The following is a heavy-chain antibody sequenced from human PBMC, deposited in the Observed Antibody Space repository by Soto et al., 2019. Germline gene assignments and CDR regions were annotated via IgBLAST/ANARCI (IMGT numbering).Heavy chain of an antibody. CDR3: ARARYYGDYPDAFDI. CDR1: GFTVSSNY. Sequence: GGSLRLSCAASGFTVSSNYMSWVRQAPGKGLEWVSVIYSGGSTYYAASVKGRYTISRDNSKNTRYLQMNSLRAEDTAVYYCARARYYGDYPDAFDIWGQGTMVTVSS. D-gene: IGHD4-17*01. CDR2: IYSGGST. V-gene: IGHV3-66*01. J-gene: IGHJ3*02.